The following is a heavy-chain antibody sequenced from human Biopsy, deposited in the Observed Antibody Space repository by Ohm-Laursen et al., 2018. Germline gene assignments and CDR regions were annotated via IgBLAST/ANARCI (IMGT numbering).Heavy chain of an antibody. CDR3: ALGGGSYVNFDY. CDR1: GGPISGYH. CDR2: ISYTGGI. V-gene: IGHV4-59*01. J-gene: IGHJ4*02. D-gene: IGHD1-26*01. Sequence: GTLSLTCTVSGGPISGYHWSWIRKSPGKGLEWLAYISYTGGITSNSFLNGRATMSLDTSKNQFSLRLSSVTAADTAVYYCALGGGSYVNFDYWGQGTLVTVSS.